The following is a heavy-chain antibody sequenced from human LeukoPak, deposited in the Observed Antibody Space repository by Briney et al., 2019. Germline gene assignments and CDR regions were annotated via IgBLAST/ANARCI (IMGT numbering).Heavy chain of an antibody. Sequence: SQTLSLTCAISGDSVSSNSAAWNWIRQSPSRGLEWLGRTYYRSKWYNDYAVSVKSRITINPDTSKNQFSLQLNSVTPEDTAVYYCARGKWELLTHYWCFDLWGRGTLVTVSS. CDR1: GDSVSSNSAA. CDR2: TYYRSKWYN. V-gene: IGHV6-1*01. J-gene: IGHJ2*01. CDR3: ARGKWELLTHYWCFDL. D-gene: IGHD1-26*01.